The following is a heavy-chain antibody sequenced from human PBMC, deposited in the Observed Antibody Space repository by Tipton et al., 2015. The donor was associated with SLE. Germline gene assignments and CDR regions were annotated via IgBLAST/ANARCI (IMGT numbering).Heavy chain of an antibody. V-gene: IGHV4-31*03. Sequence: TLSLTCTVSGGSISSGGYYWSWIRQHPGKGLEWIGYIYYSGSTYYNPSLKSRVTISVDTSKNQFSLKLSSVTAADTAVYYCARDPLGGVEDYWGQGTLVTVSS. D-gene: IGHD2-15*01. CDR2: IYYSGST. CDR3: ARDPLGGVEDY. J-gene: IGHJ4*02. CDR1: GGSISSGGYY.